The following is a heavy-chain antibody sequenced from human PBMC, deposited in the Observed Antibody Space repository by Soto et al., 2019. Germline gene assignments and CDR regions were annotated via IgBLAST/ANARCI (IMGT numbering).Heavy chain of an antibody. CDR2: ISSNGGST. V-gene: IGHV3-64*01. Sequence: PGGSLRLSCAASGFTFSSYAMHWVRQAPGKGLEYVSAISSNGGSTYYANSVKGRFTISRDNSKNTLYLQMGSLRAEDMAVYYCARDGGQIIVATTKMSHYFDYWGQGTLVTVSS. CDR3: ARDGGQIIVATTKMSHYFDY. CDR1: GFTFSSYA. J-gene: IGHJ4*02. D-gene: IGHD5-12*01.